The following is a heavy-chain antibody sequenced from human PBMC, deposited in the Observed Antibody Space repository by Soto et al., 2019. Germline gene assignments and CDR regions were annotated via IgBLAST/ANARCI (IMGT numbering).Heavy chain of an antibody. CDR1: GGSVSTGVHY. J-gene: IGHJ2*01. CDR2: IYYSGST. Sequence: QVQLQESGPGLVKPSETLSLTCTVSVSGGSVSTGVHYWSWIRQPPGKGLEWIGYIYYSGSTNYNPSLKSRVTISVDTSKNQFPLNLTSVTPADTAVYYCARGYYTSWYWFDRWGRGTLVTVSS. CDR3: ARGYYTSWYWFDR. V-gene: IGHV4-61*08. D-gene: IGHD6-13*01.